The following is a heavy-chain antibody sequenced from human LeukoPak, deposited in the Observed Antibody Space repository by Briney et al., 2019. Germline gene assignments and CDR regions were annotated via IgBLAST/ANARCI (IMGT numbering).Heavy chain of an antibody. CDR3: ARVSLTYYDYVWGSYRYIRETNWFDP. CDR2: INHSGST. CDR1: GGSISSSSYY. D-gene: IGHD3-16*02. J-gene: IGHJ5*02. V-gene: IGHV4-39*07. Sequence: PSETLSLTCTVSGGSISSSSYYWSWIRQPPGKGLEWIGEINHSGSTNYNPSLKSRVTISVDTSKNQFSLKLSSVTAADTAVYYCARVSLTYYDYVWGSYRYIRETNWFDPWGQGTLVTVSS.